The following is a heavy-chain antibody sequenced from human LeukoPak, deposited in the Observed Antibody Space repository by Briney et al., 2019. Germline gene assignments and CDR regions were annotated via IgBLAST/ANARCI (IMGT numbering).Heavy chain of an antibody. CDR3: AKRGNPTVGHHYLDV. CDR1: GFTFSSYD. D-gene: IGHD1-1*01. V-gene: IGHV3-23*01. Sequence: GGSLRLSCAAFGFTFSSYDMSWVRQAPGKGLEWVSSITTSGGSTFYADSVMGRLTISRDNSRNTLYLQMNSLSAEDTAIYYCAKRGNPTVGHHYLDVWGKGTTVSVSS. J-gene: IGHJ6*03. CDR2: ITTSGGST.